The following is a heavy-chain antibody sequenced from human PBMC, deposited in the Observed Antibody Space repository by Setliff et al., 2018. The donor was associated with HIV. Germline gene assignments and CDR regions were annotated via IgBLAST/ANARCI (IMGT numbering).Heavy chain of an antibody. Sequence: PSETLSLTCTVSGGSISSDYWSWIRQPPGKGLEWIGYIYYSGSTNYNPSLKSRVTISVATSKNQFSRKLNPVTTADTAVYYCARSRTSSGYYGVTGYGMDVWGQGTQVTVS. CDR1: GGSISSDY. CDR2: IYYSGST. V-gene: IGHV4-59*01. CDR3: ARSRTSSGYYGVTGYGMDV. D-gene: IGHD3-22*01. J-gene: IGHJ6*02.